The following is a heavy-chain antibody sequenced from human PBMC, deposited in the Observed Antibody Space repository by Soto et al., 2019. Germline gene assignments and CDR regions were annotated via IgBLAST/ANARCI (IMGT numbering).Heavy chain of an antibody. V-gene: IGHV1-2*02. CDR1: GYTFTGYY. D-gene: IGHD2-15*01. J-gene: IGHJ4*02. CDR2: INPNSGDT. CDR3: ARHYCSGGRCHLDF. Sequence: QVQLAQSGAEVKKPGASVRVSCKASGYTFTGYYLYWVRQAPGQGLEWMAWINPNSGDTNYAQTFQGRGTVSRDTSITTTYMELTSLTSDDTAVYYCARHYCSGGRCHLDFWGQGTLVTVSS.